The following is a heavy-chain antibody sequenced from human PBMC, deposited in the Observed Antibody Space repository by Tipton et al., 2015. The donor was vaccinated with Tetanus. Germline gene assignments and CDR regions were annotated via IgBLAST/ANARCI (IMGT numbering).Heavy chain of an antibody. CDR2: ISNGNT. J-gene: IGHJ4*02. D-gene: IGHD1-1*01. CDR1: RGPISSYY. Sequence: TLSLTCTVSRGPISSYYWTWIRQPAGKGLEWIGHISNGNTAYSTSLKSRVTLSVDLSKNQFSLQLRAVTAADTAVYYCARANNEFPKKGPFDSWGQGSLVIVSS. CDR3: ARANNEFPKKGPFDS. V-gene: IGHV4-4*07.